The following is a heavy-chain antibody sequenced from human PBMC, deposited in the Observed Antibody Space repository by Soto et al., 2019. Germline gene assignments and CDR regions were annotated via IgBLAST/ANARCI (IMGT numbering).Heavy chain of an antibody. CDR3: ARDLHITGTRYYGMDV. CDR2: ISSSSSTI. V-gene: IGHV3-48*02. J-gene: IGHJ6*02. Sequence: GGSLRLSCAASGFTFSSYSMNWVRQAPGKGLEWVSYISSSSSTIYYADSVKGRFTISRDNAKNSLYLQMNSLRDEDTAVYYCARDLHITGTRYYGMDVWGQGTTVTVSS. D-gene: IGHD1-7*01. CDR1: GFTFSSYS.